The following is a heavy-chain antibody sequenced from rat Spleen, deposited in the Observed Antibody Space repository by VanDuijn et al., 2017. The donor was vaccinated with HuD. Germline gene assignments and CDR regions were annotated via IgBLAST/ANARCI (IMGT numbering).Heavy chain of an antibody. CDR3: AREAGIPFHYFDY. D-gene: IGHD1-4*01. Sequence: EVQLVESGGGLVQPGRSMKLSCAASGFTFSDYAMAWVRQSPKKGLEWVATVSPTGGSTYYRDSVKGRFTISRDNAKSTLYLQMDSLRSEDTATYYCAREAGIPFHYFDYWGQGVMVTVSS. J-gene: IGHJ2*01. V-gene: IGHV5-7*01. CDR1: GFTFSDYA. CDR2: VSPTGGST.